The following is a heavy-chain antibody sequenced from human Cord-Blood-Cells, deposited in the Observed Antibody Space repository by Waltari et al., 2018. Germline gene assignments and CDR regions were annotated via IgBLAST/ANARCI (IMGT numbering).Heavy chain of an antibody. J-gene: IGHJ4*02. CDR3: ARDPIAAAGDY. Sequence: HVQLVESGGGVVQPGRSLRLSCAASGFTFSSYAMPWVRQAPGKGLEWVAVISYDGSNKYYADSVKGRFTISRDNSKNTLYLQMNSLRAEDTAVYYCARDPIAAAGDYWGQGTLVTVSS. D-gene: IGHD6-13*01. CDR1: GFTFSSYA. CDR2: ISYDGSNK. V-gene: IGHV3-30*04.